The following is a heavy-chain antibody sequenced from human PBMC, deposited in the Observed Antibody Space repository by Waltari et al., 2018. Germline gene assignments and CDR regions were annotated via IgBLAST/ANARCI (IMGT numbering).Heavy chain of an antibody. CDR1: GFTFSNYW. J-gene: IGHJ4*02. Sequence: EVQLVESGGGLVQPGGSLRLSCAASGFTFSNYWMYWVRQAPGKGREWVANIKQDGSESHYVDSVKGRFTISRDNAHNLLYLQMNSLRAGDTAVYYCSVSLNYWGQGTLVTVSS. V-gene: IGHV3-7*01. CDR2: IKQDGSES. CDR3: SVSLNY.